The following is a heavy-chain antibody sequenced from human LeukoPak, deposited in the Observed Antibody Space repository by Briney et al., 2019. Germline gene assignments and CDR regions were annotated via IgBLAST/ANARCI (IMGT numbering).Heavy chain of an antibody. CDR2: ISGSGRGGNT. D-gene: IGHD3-9*01. CDR3: AKANTLARSYDILTGYSEKTGGFDY. J-gene: IGHJ4*02. CDR1: GFAFSSYS. V-gene: IGHV3-23*01. Sequence: PGGSLRLSCAASGFAFSSYSMSWVRQAPGKGLEWVSSISGSGRGGNTHYADSVKGRFTISRDNSKNTLYLQMNSLRAEDTAVYYCAKANTLARSYDILTGYSEKTGGFDYWGQGTLVTVSS.